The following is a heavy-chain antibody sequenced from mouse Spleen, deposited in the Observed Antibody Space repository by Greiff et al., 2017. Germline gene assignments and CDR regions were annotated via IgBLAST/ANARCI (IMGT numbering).Heavy chain of an antibody. CDR1: GFTFSSYA. J-gene: IGHJ1*01. D-gene: IGHD1-1*01. Sequence: DVMLVESGGGLVKLGGSLKLSCAASGFTFSSYAMSWVRQTPEKRLEWVATISSGGGNTYYPDSVKGRFTISRDNAKNTLYLQMSSLKSEDTAMYYCARHALYYYGSSYGWYFDVWGAGTTVTVSS. CDR2: ISSGGGNT. V-gene: IGHV5-9*01. CDR3: ARHALYYYGSSYGWYFDV.